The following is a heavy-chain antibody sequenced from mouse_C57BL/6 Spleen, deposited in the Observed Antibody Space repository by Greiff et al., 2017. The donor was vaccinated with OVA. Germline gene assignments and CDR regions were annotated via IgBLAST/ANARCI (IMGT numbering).Heavy chain of an antibody. CDR3: ARLGTTVVAKGWYFDV. V-gene: IGHV5-17*01. J-gene: IGHJ1*03. D-gene: IGHD1-1*01. CDR2: ISSGSSTI. Sequence: EVHLVESGGGLVKPGGSLKLSCAASGFTFSDYGMHWVRQAPEKGLEWVAYISSGSSTIYYADTVKGRFTISRDNAKNTLFLQMTSLRSEDTAMYYCARLGTTVVAKGWYFDVWGTGTTVTVSS. CDR1: GFTFSDYG.